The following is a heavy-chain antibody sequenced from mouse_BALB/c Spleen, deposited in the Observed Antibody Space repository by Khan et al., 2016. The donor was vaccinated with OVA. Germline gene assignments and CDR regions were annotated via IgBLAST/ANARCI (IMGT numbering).Heavy chain of an antibody. CDR3: ARSTDRYAFAY. V-gene: IGHV3-8*02. CDR2: ILYSGST. CDR1: GYSITSGY. J-gene: IGHJ3*01. Sequence: EVQLVESGPSLVKPSQSLSLTCSVTGYSITSGYWCWIRKFPGNGLEYMGYILYSGSTYYNPSLISRLSITRHTSQNQYSLQLNSVTTEDTATYYCARSTDRYAFAYWGQGTLVTVSA. D-gene: IGHD2-14*01.